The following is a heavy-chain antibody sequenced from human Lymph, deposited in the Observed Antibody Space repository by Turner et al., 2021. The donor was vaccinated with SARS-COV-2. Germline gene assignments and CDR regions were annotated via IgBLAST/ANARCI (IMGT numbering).Heavy chain of an antibody. CDR2: ISGSGGST. Sequence: EVQLLESGGGLVQPGGSLRLSCAASGFTFSSYAMSWVRQAPGKGLEGVSAISGSGGSTYYADSVKGRFTISRDNSKNTLYLQMNSLRAEDTAVYYCANLYSSSAAGDPWGQGTLVTVSS. CDR3: ANLYSSSAAGDP. CDR1: GFTFSSYA. J-gene: IGHJ5*02. V-gene: IGHV3-23*01. D-gene: IGHD6-6*01.